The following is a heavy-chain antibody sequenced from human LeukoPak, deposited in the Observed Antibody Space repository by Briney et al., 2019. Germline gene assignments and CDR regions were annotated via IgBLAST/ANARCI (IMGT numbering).Heavy chain of an antibody. J-gene: IGHJ3*02. CDR3: AKSQPYKDDAFDI. CDR1: GGSFSGYY. CDR2: INHSGST. Sequence: PSETLSLTCAVYGGSFSGYYWSWIRQPPGKGLEWIGEINHSGSTNYNPSLKSRVTISVDTSKNQFSLKLSSVTAADTAVYYCAKSQPYKDDAFDIWGQGTMVTVSS. V-gene: IGHV4-34*01. D-gene: IGHD1-14*01.